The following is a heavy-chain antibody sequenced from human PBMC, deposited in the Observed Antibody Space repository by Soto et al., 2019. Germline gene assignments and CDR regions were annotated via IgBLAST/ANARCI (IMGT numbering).Heavy chain of an antibody. CDR2: IDHSGYT. Sequence: QLQLQESGSGLVKPSQTLSLTCAVSGGSISSGGYSWSWIRQPPGKGLEWLGYIDHSGYTYYKPSLKSRVTISVDRSKNQFSLKLSSVTAAATAVYYCARAHYGDYGYGMDLWGQGTTVTVSS. CDR3: ARAHYGDYGYGMDL. V-gene: IGHV4-30-2*01. D-gene: IGHD4-17*01. CDR1: GGSISSGGYS. J-gene: IGHJ6*02.